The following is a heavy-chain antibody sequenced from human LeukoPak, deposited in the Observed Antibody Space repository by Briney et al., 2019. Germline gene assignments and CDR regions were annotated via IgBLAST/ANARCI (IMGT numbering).Heavy chain of an antibody. CDR3: QKHSPYYSCIPGYFY. CDR1: GGTPSVVRIN. D-gene: IGHD3-10*01. Sequence: ASETLSLTSALSGGTPSVVRINSGGIRQPPGKGLEWIATIYYTGSTNYNPSLKTRVTISLDTSRNQFSLRLTAVTAADTAVYTCQKHSPYYSCIPGYFYCGQRALVTVSS. V-gene: IGHV4-39*01. J-gene: IGHJ4*02. CDR2: IYYTGST.